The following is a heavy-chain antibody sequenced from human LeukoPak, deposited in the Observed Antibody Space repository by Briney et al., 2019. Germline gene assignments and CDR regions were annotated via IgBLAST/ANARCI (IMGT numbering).Heavy chain of an antibody. CDR1: GGSFSGYY. Sequence: KTSETLSLTCAVYGGSFSGYYWSWIRQPPGKGLEWIGSIYYSGSTYYNPSLKSRVTISVDTSQNQFSLKLSSVTAADTAVYYCARGQWLMNFDYWGQGTLVTVSS. CDR2: IYYSGST. D-gene: IGHD6-19*01. CDR3: ARGQWLMNFDY. V-gene: IGHV4-34*01. J-gene: IGHJ4*02.